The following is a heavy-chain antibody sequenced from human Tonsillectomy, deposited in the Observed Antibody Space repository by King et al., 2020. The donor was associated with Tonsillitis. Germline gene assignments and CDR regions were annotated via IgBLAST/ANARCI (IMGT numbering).Heavy chain of an antibody. CDR3: ARGGYSGSSYRFDH. V-gene: IGHV1-2*02. J-gene: IGHJ4*02. CDR1: GYTFTDYY. D-gene: IGHD1-26*01. Sequence: QLVQSGAEVKKPGASVKVSCKASGYTFTDYYIHWVRQAPGQGLEWMGRVKPNSGDTIYAQRFHGRVTMTRDTSIGTVYMELSRLRSDDTAVYYCARGGYSGSSYRFDHWGQGTLVTVSS. CDR2: VKPNSGDT.